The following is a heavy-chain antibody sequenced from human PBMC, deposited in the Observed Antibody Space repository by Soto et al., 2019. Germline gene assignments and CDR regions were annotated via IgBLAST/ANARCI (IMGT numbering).Heavy chain of an antibody. CDR1: GVSISTYF. V-gene: IGHV4-59*01. J-gene: IGHJ4*02. D-gene: IGHD4-17*01. CDR2: ISYSGTT. Sequence: PSETLSLTCTVSGVSISTYFWSWIRQPPGKGLEYIGYISYSGTTNYNPSLKSRVTMSVDTSKNQFSLKLSSVTAADTAVYYCARSRYGAVTNPYYIDFWGQGTLFTVSS. CDR3: ARSRYGAVTNPYYIDF.